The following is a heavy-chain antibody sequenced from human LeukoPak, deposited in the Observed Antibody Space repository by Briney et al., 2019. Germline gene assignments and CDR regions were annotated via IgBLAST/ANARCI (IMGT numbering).Heavy chain of an antibody. V-gene: IGHV4-38-2*02. D-gene: IGHD3-22*01. CDR2: IYHSGST. Sequence: SETLCLTCTVSGYSISSGYYWGWIRQPPGKGLEWIGSIYHSGSTYYNPSLKSRVTISVDTSKNQFSLKLSSVTAADTAVYYCARAFNYYYDSSGPRAPFDYWGQGTLVTVSS. CDR1: GYSISSGYY. J-gene: IGHJ4*02. CDR3: ARAFNYYYDSSGPRAPFDY.